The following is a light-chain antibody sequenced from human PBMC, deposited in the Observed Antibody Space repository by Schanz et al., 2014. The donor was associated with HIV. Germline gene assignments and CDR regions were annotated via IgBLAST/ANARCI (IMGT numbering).Light chain of an antibody. V-gene: IGKV1-17*03. CDR2: GAS. CDR1: EDIRKF. J-gene: IGKJ2*01. Sequence: DIQMTQSPSAMSASVGDRVTITCRASEDIRKFLAWFQQKPGKVPKRLIYGASNLQSGVPSRFSGSGSGTDFSLTISSLQPEDFATYYCQQHGSYPYTFGQGTNLEIK. CDR3: QQHGSYPYT.